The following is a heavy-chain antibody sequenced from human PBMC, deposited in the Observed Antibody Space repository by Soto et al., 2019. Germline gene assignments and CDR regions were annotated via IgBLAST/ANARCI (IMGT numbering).Heavy chain of an antibody. CDR2: FDPEDGET. V-gene: IGHV1-24*01. CDR3: ATDRDVRYFDWLGFDY. D-gene: IGHD3-9*01. CDR1: GYTLTELS. Sequence: GASVKVSCKVSGYTLTELSMHWVRQAPGKGLEWMGGFDPEDGETIYAQKFQGRVTMTEDTSTDTAYMELSSQRSEDTAVYYCATDRDVRYFDWLGFDYWGQGTLVTVSS. J-gene: IGHJ4*02.